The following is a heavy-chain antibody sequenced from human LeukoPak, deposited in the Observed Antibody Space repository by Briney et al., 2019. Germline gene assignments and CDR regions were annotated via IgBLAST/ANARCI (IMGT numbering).Heavy chain of an antibody. D-gene: IGHD3-22*01. CDR2: INTNTGNP. J-gene: IGHJ4*02. V-gene: IGHV7-4-1*02. CDR3: AREAGSTSMIVEHPDY. CDR1: GYTFTSYA. Sequence: GASVKVSCKASGYTFTSYAMNWVRQAPGQGLEWMGWINTNTGNPTYAQGSTGRFVFSLDTSVSTAYLQISSLKAEDTAVYYCAREAGSTSMIVEHPDYWGQGTLVTVSS.